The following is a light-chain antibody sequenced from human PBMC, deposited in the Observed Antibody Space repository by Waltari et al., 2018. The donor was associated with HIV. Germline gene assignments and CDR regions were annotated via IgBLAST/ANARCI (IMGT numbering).Light chain of an antibody. V-gene: IGKV3-15*01. Sequence: EIVMTQSPATLSVSPGERATLSCKASQSTSGLLAWYQQNPGQTPRLLIYDASKRATGVPARFSGSGSGAEFTLTISSLQSEDFAIYYCQQYEDWPRTFGQGTKLEIK. CDR2: DAS. CDR3: QQYEDWPRT. J-gene: IGKJ2*01. CDR1: QSTSGL.